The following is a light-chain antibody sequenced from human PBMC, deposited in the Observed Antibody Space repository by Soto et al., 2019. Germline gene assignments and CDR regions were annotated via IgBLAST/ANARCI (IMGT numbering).Light chain of an antibody. V-gene: IGKV1-5*01. CDR3: QQYNSWWT. Sequence: DIQMTQSPSTLSASVGDRVTITCRASQSISSWLAWYQQKPGKAPKLLIYDASSLESGVPSRFSGSGSGTEFTLTISSLQPDDFATYYCQQYNSWWTFGQGTKWIS. CDR2: DAS. CDR1: QSISSW. J-gene: IGKJ1*01.